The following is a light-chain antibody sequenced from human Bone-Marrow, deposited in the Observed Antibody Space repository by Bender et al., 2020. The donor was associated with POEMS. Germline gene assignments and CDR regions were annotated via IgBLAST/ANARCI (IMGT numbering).Light chain of an antibody. CDR1: SSDVGSSNL. CDR2: EVN. Sequence: QSALTQPASVSGSPGQSITISCTGTSSDVGSSNLVSWYQHHPGKAPKLMIYEVNKRPSGVSNRFSGSKSGNTASLTISGLQAEDEADYYCCSYAGSYTWVFGGGTKVTVL. V-gene: IGLV2-23*02. CDR3: CSYAGSYTWV. J-gene: IGLJ2*01.